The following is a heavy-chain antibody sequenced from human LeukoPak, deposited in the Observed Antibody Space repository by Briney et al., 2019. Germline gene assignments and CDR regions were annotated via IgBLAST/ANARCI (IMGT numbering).Heavy chain of an antibody. Sequence: GGSLRLSCVASGFTFSNYWMSWVRQAPGKGLEWVANIKQDGSEKYYVDSVKGRFTISRDNAKNSLYLQMNSLRAEDTAVYYCARALGGGDCHWGQGTLVTVSS. D-gene: IGHD2-21*02. CDR3: ARALGGGDCH. CDR2: IKQDGSEK. V-gene: IGHV3-7*01. J-gene: IGHJ4*02. CDR1: GFTFSNYW.